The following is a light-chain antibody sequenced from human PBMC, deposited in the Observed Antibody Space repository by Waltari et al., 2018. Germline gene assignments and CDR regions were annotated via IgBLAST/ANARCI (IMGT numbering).Light chain of an antibody. V-gene: IGLV1-44*01. Sequence: QSVLTQPPSASGTPGQRVTISCSGSSSNIGSNTVNWYQQLPGTAPKLLIYSNEQPPSGVPDRFSGSKSGTSASLAISGLQSEDEAGCYCAAWDDSLKTVIFGGGTKLTVL. J-gene: IGLJ2*01. CDR2: SNE. CDR1: SSNIGSNT. CDR3: AAWDDSLKTVI.